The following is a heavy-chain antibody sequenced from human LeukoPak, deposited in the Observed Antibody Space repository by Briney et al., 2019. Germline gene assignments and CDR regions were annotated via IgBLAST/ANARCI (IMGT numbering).Heavy chain of an antibody. CDR1: SGSLSGYY. D-gene: IGHD3-10*01. J-gene: IGHJ4*02. CDR3: VRGFSGVVGDY. V-gene: IGHV4-34*01. Sequence: SETLSLTCAVYSGSLSGYYWSWIRQPPGKGLEWIGEIKDGGITNYNPSHRSRVTISVDTSKKQLSLKLSSATAADTAVYYCVRGFSGVVGDYWGQGTQVTVSS. CDR2: IKDGGIT.